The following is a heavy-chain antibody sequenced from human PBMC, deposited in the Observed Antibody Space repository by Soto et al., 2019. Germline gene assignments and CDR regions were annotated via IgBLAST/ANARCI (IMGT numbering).Heavy chain of an antibody. CDR1: GGSISSYY. V-gene: IGHV4-59*12. J-gene: IGHJ5*02. CDR3: GRYSIPGEVRYISPKRAWRLGP. D-gene: IGHD3-9*01. Sequence: PSGTLSLTCTVSGGSISSYYWSWIRQPPGKGLEWIAYFYYGGSTNYNPSLKSRVTISVATSKNQFSLKLSSVTAADTAVYYCGRYSIPGEVRYISPKRAWRLGPWVEG. CDR2: FYYGGST.